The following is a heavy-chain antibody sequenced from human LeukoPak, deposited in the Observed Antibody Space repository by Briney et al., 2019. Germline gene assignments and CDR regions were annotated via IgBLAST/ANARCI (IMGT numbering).Heavy chain of an antibody. J-gene: IGHJ4*02. CDR3: ARQHRSWRYYFDY. CDR2: IYYSGST. Sequence: SETLSLTCTVSGGSISSSSYYWGWLRQPPGQGLEWIGSIYYSGSTYYNPSLKSRVTISVDTSKNQFSLKLSSVTAADTAVYYCARQHRSWRYYFDYWGQGTLVTVSS. CDR1: GGSISSSSYY. D-gene: IGHD6-13*01. V-gene: IGHV4-39*01.